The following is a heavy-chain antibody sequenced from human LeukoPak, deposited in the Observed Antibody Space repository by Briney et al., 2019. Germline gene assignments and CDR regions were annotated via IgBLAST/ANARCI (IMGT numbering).Heavy chain of an antibody. Sequence: SETLSLTCTVSGGSISSSSYYWGWIRQPPGKGLEWIGSIYYSGATYYNPSLKSRVSTSVDTSKNQFSLKLSSVTAADTAVYYCATVREGYSSSWYWFDPWGQGTLVTVSS. D-gene: IGHD6-13*01. J-gene: IGHJ5*02. CDR2: IYYSGAT. CDR3: ATVREGYSSSWYWFDP. CDR1: GGSISSSSYY. V-gene: IGHV4-39*01.